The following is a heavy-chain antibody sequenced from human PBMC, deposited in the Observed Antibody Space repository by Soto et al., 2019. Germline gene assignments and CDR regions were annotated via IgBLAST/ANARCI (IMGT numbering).Heavy chain of an antibody. J-gene: IGHJ6*02. D-gene: IGHD2-8*01. CDR3: VRDGASLINLFFGMDV. V-gene: IGHV3-74*01. CDR1: GFSINNYW. Sequence: PGGSLRLSCTASGFSINNYWMHWVRQAPEKGLVWVSRSNPGGGFISYADSVKGRFTISRDNAKNSPYLQMNSLGAEDTAVYYCVRDGASLINLFFGMDVWGQGTTVTVSS. CDR2: SNPGGGFI.